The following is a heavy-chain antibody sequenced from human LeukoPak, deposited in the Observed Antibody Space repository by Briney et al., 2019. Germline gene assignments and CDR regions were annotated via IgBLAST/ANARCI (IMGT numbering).Heavy chain of an antibody. D-gene: IGHD2/OR15-2a*01. V-gene: IGHV4-59*01. Sequence: PSETLSLTCTVSGGSISSYYWSWIRQPPGKGLEWIGYIYYSGSTNYNPSLKSRVTISVDTSKNQFSLKLSSVTAADTAVYYCARGRLLVTPFDYWGQGTLVTVSS. CDR3: ARGRLLVTPFDY. CDR2: IYYSGST. CDR1: GGSISSYY. J-gene: IGHJ4*02.